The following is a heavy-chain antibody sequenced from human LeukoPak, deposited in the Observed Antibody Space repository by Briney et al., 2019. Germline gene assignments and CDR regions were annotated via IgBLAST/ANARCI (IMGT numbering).Heavy chain of an antibody. CDR3: AKGLYHYDSSPFPSFDY. J-gene: IGHJ4*02. D-gene: IGHD3-22*01. CDR1: GFTFCDYA. V-gene: IGHV3-43*02. CDR2: ISGDAGST. Sequence: GGFLRLSCAASGFTFCDYAMHWVRQVPGKGLEWVSVISGDAGSTYYADSVKGRFTISRDNSKNSLWLQMNSLRTEDTALYYCAKGLYHYDSSPFPSFDYWGQGTLVTVSS.